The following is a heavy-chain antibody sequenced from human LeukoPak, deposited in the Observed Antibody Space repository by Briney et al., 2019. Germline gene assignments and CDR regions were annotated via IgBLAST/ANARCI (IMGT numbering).Heavy chain of an antibody. J-gene: IGHJ4*02. CDR1: GGSFSGYY. CDR2: INHSGST. V-gene: IGHV4-34*01. Sequence: SETLSLTCAVYGGSFSGYYCSWIRQPPGKGLEWIGEINHSGSTNYNPSLKSRVTISVDTSKNQFSLKLSSVTAPPTARYYCARRRISRYGSGRRSGVIAYWGQGSLVTASS. CDR3: ARRRISRYGSGRRSGVIAY. D-gene: IGHD3-10*01.